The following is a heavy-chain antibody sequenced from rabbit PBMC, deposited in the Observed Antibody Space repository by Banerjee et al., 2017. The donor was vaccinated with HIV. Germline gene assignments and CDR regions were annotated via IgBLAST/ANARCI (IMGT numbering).Heavy chain of an antibody. CDR2: IGTGSGNT. CDR3: ARGSGYITLQL. Sequence: QEQLEESGGDLVKPEGSLTLTCTASGFSFSSGYWICWVRQAPGKGLEWIACIGTGSGNTHYASWAKGRFTISKTSSTTVTLQMTSLTAADTATYFCARGSGYITLQLWGQGTLVTVS. V-gene: IGHV1S45*01. CDR1: GFSFSSGYW. D-gene: IGHD1-1*01. J-gene: IGHJ4*01.